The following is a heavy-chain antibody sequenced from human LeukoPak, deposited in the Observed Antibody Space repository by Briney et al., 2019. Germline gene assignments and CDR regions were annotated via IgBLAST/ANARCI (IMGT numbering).Heavy chain of an antibody. J-gene: IGHJ3*02. Sequence: PGGSLRLSCAASGFTFSDYYMSWIRQAPGKGLEWVSYISSSGSTIYYADSVKGRFTISRDNAKNSLYLQMNSLRAEDTALYYCAKALWFGEPYDAFDIWGQGTMVTVSS. CDR3: AKALWFGEPYDAFDI. D-gene: IGHD3-10*01. V-gene: IGHV3-11*01. CDR1: GFTFSDYY. CDR2: ISSSGSTI.